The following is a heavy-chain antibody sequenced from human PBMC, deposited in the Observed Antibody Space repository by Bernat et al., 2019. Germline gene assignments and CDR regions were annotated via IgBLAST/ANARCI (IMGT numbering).Heavy chain of an antibody. CDR3: ARHRTGYSSFWGYGMDV. J-gene: IGHJ6*02. CDR2: IYYSGST. D-gene: IGHD5-18*01. V-gene: IGHV4-59*08. Sequence: QVQLQESGPGLVKPSETLSLTCTVSGGSISSYYWSWIRQPPGKGLEWIGYIYYSGSTNYNPSLRSRVPISVDTSKNQFSLKLSSVTAADTAVYYCARHRTGYSSFWGYGMDVWGQGTTVTVSS. CDR1: GGSISSYY.